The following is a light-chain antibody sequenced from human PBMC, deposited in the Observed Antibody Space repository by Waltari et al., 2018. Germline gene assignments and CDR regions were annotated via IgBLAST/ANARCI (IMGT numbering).Light chain of an antibody. CDR3: ALYMGSGIWV. V-gene: IGLV8-61*01. J-gene: IGLJ3*02. CDR1: SVSVSTTSY. CDR2: KAN. Sequence: QTVVTQEPSLSVSPGGTVTLTCALSSVSVSTTSYATWYQQTPGQAPRTLVYKANARSSGVPDRFSGSILGNTAALTSTGAQADDESDYYCALYMGSGIWVFGGGTKLTVL.